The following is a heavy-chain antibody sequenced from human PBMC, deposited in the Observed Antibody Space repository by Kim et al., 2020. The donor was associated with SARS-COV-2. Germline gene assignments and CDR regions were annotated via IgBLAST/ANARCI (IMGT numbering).Heavy chain of an antibody. D-gene: IGHD2-8*01. CDR1: GYTFTDHY. CDR2: INPGGGSP. V-gene: IGHV1-46*01. CDR3: ARDGHYCTCGICNPTGMAV. Sequence: ASVKVSCKASGYTFTDHYILWVRQAPGQGLEWMGIINPGGGSPTYAQKFEGRLSTTTDTSTSTVYMELSSLKAEDTAVYYCARDGHYCTCGICNPTGMAVWGQGTTVTVSS. J-gene: IGHJ6*02.